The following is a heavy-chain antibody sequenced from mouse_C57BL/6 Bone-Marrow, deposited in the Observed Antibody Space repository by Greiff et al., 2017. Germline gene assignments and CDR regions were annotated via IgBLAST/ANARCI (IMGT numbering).Heavy chain of an antibody. V-gene: IGHV6-3*01. CDR2: IRLKSDNYAT. CDR3: TAYGPFAY. Sequence: EVHLVESGGGLVQPGGSMKLSCVASGFTFSNYWMNWVRQSPEKGLEWVAQIRLKSDNYATHYAESVKGRFTISRDDSKSSVYLQMNNLRAEDTGIYYCTAYGPFAYWGQGTLVTVSA. CDR1: GFTFSNYW. J-gene: IGHJ3*01. D-gene: IGHD1-1*02.